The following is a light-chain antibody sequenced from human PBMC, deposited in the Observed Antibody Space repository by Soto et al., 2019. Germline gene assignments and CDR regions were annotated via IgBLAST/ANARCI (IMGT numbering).Light chain of an antibody. V-gene: IGLV1-44*01. CDR1: SSNIGSNA. CDR2: SNN. J-gene: IGLJ2*01. CDR3: AAWDGALSSVL. Sequence: QSVLTQPPSASGTPGQRVTISCSGSSSNIGSNAVNWYQQLPGTAPKLLIYSNNQRPSGVPDRFSGSKSGTSASLAISGLQSEDEADYYCAAWDGALSSVLFGGGTQLTVL.